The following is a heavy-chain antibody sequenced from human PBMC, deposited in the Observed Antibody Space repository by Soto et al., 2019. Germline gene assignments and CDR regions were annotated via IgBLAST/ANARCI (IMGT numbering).Heavy chain of an antibody. D-gene: IGHD3-22*01. CDR2: IYYSGSI. CDR3: ARLLHDSSGYYYFDF. V-gene: IGHV4-39*01. J-gene: IGHJ4*02. Sequence: PSETLSLTCTVSGGSISSRSYYWGWIRQPPGKGLEWIASIYYSGSIYYNPSLKSRVTMSVDTSKNQFSLNLSSVTAADTAVYFCARLLHDSSGYYYFDFWGQGTLVTVSS. CDR1: GGSISSRSYY.